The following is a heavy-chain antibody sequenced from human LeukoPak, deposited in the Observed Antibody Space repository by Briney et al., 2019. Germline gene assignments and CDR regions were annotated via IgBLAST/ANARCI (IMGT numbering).Heavy chain of an antibody. V-gene: IGHV4-30-4*08. Sequence: SETLSLTCTVSAGSISSGDYYWSWIRQPPGKGLEWIGYIYYSGSTYYNPSLKSRVTISVHTSKYQFSLKLSSVTAADSAVYYCARGGSDSSGYPLFDYWGQGTLVTVSS. CDR3: ARGGSDSSGYPLFDY. CDR1: AGSISSGDYY. D-gene: IGHD3-22*01. CDR2: IYYSGST. J-gene: IGHJ4*02.